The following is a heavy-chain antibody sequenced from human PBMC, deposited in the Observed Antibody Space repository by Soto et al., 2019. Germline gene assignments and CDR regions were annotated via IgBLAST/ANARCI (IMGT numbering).Heavy chain of an antibody. J-gene: IGHJ4*02. D-gene: IGHD4-17*01. CDR3: AKGREYKAVTKSVGFDY. V-gene: IGHV3-23*01. CDR1: GFTFSSYA. Sequence: GGSLRLSCAASGFTFSSYAMSWVRQAPGKGLEWVSALSGSGGSTYYADSVKGRFTISRDNSKNTLYLQMNSLRAEDTAVYYCAKGREYKAVTKSVGFDYWGQGTLVTVSS. CDR2: LSGSGGST.